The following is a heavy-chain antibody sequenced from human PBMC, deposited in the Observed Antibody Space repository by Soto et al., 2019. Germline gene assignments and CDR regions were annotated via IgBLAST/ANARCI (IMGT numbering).Heavy chain of an antibody. CDR2: INAGNVNT. D-gene: IGHD6-6*01. CDR1: GYSFNTYA. CDR3: ARDMCQHLVMMSYSYDIDA. V-gene: IGHV1-3*01. J-gene: IGHJ6*01. Sequence: QVQLVQSGAEVKKPGASVKVSCKASGYSFNTYAMHWVRQAPGQRLEWLAWINAGNVNTKYSQKFQGRLTVTRDTSVSTAYMELSSLTYEDTAVYYCARDMCQHLVMMSYSYDIDACGQGTTDTVSS.